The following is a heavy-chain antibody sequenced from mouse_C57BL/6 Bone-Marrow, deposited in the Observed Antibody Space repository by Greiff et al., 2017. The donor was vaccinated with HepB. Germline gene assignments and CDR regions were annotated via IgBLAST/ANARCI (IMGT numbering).Heavy chain of an antibody. J-gene: IGHJ2*01. Sequence: QVQLQQSGAELARPGASVKLSCKASGYTFTSYWMQWVKQRPGQGLEWIGEIDPSDSYTNYNQKFKGKATLTVDTSSSTAYMQLSSLTSEDSAVYYCARDYYGRDYWGQGTTLTVSS. CDR1: GYTFTSYW. D-gene: IGHD1-1*01. CDR3: ARDYYGRDY. V-gene: IGHV1-50*01. CDR2: IDPSDSYT.